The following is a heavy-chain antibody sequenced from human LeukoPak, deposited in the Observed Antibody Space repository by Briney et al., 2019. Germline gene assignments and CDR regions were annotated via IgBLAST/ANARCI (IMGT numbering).Heavy chain of an antibody. J-gene: IGHJ4*02. CDR3: AKEQRIRHCSEGVCMEGYYFDY. CDR1: GFDFNMFA. V-gene: IGHV3-23*01. Sequence: GGSLRLSCTGSGFDFNMFAMNWVRQAPGQGLEWVSGLSRGGGVTNYADSVKGRFTISRDTSKNMVFLQMNDLRPEDTAVYYCAKEQRIRHCSEGVCMEGYYFDYWGQGSLVAVSS. D-gene: IGHD2-8*01. CDR2: LSRGGGVT.